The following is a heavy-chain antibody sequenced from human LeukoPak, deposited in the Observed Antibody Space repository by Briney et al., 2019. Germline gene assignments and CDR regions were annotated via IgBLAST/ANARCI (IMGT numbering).Heavy chain of an antibody. D-gene: IGHD3-22*01. CDR2: INPSGGST. CDR1: GYTFTSYD. Sequence: ASVKVSCKASGYTFTSYDINWVRQATGQGLEWMGIINPSGGSTSYAQKFQGRVTMTRDTSTSTVYMELSSLRSEDTAVYYCARDDSSGYYHYFDYWGQGTLVTVSS. V-gene: IGHV1-46*01. CDR3: ARDDSSGYYHYFDY. J-gene: IGHJ4*02.